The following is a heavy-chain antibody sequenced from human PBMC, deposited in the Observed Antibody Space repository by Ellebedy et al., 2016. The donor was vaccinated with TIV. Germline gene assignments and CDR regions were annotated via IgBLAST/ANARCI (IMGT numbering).Heavy chain of an antibody. J-gene: IGHJ4*02. CDR1: GGSISSGGYF. CDR3: ARVRYSGNYYPYFDY. V-gene: IGHV4-31*03. CDR2: IYYSGST. Sequence: SETLSLXXTVSGGSISSGGYFWSWIRQHPGKGLEWIGYIYYSGSTYYNPSLKSRIAISLDTSDNQFSLKLSSVTAADTAVYYCARVRYSGNYYPYFDYWGQGTLVTVSS. D-gene: IGHD1-26*01.